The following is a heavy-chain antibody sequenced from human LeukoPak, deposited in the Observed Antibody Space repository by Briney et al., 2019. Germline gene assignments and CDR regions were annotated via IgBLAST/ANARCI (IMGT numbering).Heavy chain of an antibody. D-gene: IGHD2/OR15-2a*01. CDR1: GYTFTGYY. V-gene: IGHV1-2*02. J-gene: IGHJ4*02. Sequence: ASVKVSYKASGYTFTGYYMHWVRQAPGQGLEWMGWINPNSGGTNYEQKFQGRVTMTRDTSISTAYMELSRLRSDDTAVYYCARDGAFLGSVNLYWGQGTLVTVSS. CDR2: INPNSGGT. CDR3: ARDGAFLGSVNLY.